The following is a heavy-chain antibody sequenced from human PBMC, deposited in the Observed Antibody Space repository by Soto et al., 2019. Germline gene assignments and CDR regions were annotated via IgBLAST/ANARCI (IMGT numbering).Heavy chain of an antibody. J-gene: IGHJ6*02. D-gene: IGHD1-26*01. V-gene: IGHV4-61*01. CDR1: GGSVSGGSCY. Sequence: SETLSLTCTVSGGSVSGGSCYWSWIRQPPGKGLEWIGYIYYSGSTNYNPSLKSRVTISVDTSKNQFSLKLSSVTAADTAVYYCARDRRSGSSRGPYYYYYYGMDVWGQGTTVTVSS. CDR2: IYYSGST. CDR3: ARDRRSGSSRGPYYYYYYGMDV.